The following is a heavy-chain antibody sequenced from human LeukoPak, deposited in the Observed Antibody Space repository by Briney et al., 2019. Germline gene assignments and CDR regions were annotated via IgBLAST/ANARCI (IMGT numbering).Heavy chain of an antibody. Sequence: AETLSLTCTVSGGSVSSGSYYWSWIRQPPGKGLEWIGDIDYSWSTNYNPSLKSRVTISVDTSKNQFSLKLSSVTAADTAVYYCARNYYDRSGYYSSFDYWGQGTLVTVSS. V-gene: IGHV4-61*01. CDR3: ARNYYDRSGYYSSFDY. CDR1: GGSVSSGSYY. D-gene: IGHD3-22*01. J-gene: IGHJ4*02. CDR2: IDYSWST.